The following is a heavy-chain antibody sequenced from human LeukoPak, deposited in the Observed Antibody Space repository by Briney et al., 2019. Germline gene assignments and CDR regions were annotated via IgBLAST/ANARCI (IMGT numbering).Heavy chain of an antibody. CDR1: GGSISSGGYY. J-gene: IGHJ4*02. Sequence: SETLSLTCTVSGGSISSGGYYWSWIRQHPGKGLEWIGYIYYSGSTYYNPSLKSRATISVDTSKNQFSLKLSSVTAADTAVYYCARGEGLEPFDYWGQGTLVTVSS. D-gene: IGHD6-19*01. CDR3: ARGEGLEPFDY. CDR2: IYYSGST. V-gene: IGHV4-31*03.